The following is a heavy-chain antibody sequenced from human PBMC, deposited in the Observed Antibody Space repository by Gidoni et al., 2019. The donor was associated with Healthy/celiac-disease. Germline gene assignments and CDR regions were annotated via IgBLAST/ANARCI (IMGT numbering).Heavy chain of an antibody. CDR2: IKQDGSEK. Sequence: EVQLVESGGCLVQPGGSLRLSCAASGFTFSSYWMSWVRQAPGKGLEWVANIKQDGSEKYYVDSVKGRFTISRDNAKNSLYLQMNSLRAEDTAVYYCARVAVRFLEWLLPSYYYMDVWGKGTTVTVSS. V-gene: IGHV3-7*03. D-gene: IGHD3-3*01. CDR1: GFTFSSYW. CDR3: ARVAVRFLEWLLPSYYYMDV. J-gene: IGHJ6*03.